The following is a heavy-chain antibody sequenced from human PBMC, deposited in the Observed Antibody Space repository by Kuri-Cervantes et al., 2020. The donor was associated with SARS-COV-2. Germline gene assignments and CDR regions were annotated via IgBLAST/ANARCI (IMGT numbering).Heavy chain of an antibody. J-gene: IGHJ4*02. D-gene: IGHD3-3*01. CDR1: GFSVNSSR. V-gene: IGHV3-11*03. CDR2: ISSSSSYT. Sequence: GESLKISCAASGFSVNSSRMPWVRQAPGKGLEWVSYISSSSSYTNYADSVKGRFTISRDNAKNSLYLQMNSLRAEDTAVYYCARSRITIFGVVIGPFDYWGQGTLVTVSS. CDR3: ARSRITIFGVVIGPFDY.